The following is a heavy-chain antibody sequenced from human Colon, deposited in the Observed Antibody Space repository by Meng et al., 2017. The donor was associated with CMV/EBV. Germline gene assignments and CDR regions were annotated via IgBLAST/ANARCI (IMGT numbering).Heavy chain of an antibody. V-gene: IGHV4-39*07. CDR3: AREHANFYGSAWYNWFDP. CDR1: GGSISSSTYY. CDR2: IYYSGST. D-gene: IGHD3-10*01. J-gene: IGHJ5*02. Sequence: SETLSLTCTVSGGSISSSTYYWGWIRQPPGKGLEWIGGIYYSGSTYYNPSLKSRLSISVDTSHNQFSLKLSSVTAADTAVYYCAREHANFYGSAWYNWFDPWGQGTLVTVSS.